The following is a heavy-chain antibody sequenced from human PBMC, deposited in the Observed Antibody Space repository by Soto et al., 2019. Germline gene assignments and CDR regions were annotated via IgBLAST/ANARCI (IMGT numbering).Heavy chain of an antibody. J-gene: IGHJ4*02. Sequence: LRLSCAASGFTFSSYAMSWVRQAPGKGLDWVSAISGSGGSTYYADSVKGRFTISRDNSKNTLYLQMNSLRAEDTAVYYCAKAGRYSSSWNVKYYFDYWGQGTLVTVSS. CDR2: ISGSGGST. V-gene: IGHV3-23*01. D-gene: IGHD6-13*01. CDR1: GFTFSSYA. CDR3: AKAGRYSSSWNVKYYFDY.